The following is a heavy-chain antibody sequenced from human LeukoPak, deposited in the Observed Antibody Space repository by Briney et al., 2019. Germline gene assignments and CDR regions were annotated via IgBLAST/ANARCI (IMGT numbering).Heavy chain of an antibody. D-gene: IGHD1-26*01. CDR2: FYSTGST. CDR3: ARDQYSGSLDY. J-gene: IGHJ4*02. V-gene: IGHV4-4*07. Sequence: SETLSLTCTVSGGSISSYYWTWIRQPAGKGLEWVGRFYSTGSTNYNPSLKSRVTMSVDTSKNQFSLKLSSVTAADTAVYYCARDQYSGSLDYWGQGTLVTVSS. CDR1: GGSISSYY.